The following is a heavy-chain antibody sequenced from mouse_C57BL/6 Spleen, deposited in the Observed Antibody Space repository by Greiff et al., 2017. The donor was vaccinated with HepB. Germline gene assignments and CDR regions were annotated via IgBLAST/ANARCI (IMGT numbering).Heavy chain of an antibody. V-gene: IGHV5-17*01. CDR2: ISSGSSTI. CDR3: AKPTVAAYFDV. D-gene: IGHD1-1*01. CDR1: GFTFSDYG. Sequence: VQLQQSGGGLVKPGGSLKLSCAASGFTFSDYGMHWVRQAPEKGLEWVAYISSGSSTIYYADTVKGRFTISRDNAKNTLFLQMTSLRSEDTAMYYCAKPTVAAYFDVWGTGTTVTVSS. J-gene: IGHJ1*03.